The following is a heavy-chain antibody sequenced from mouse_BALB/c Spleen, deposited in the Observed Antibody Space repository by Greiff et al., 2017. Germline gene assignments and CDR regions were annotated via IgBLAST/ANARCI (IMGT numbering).Heavy chain of an antibody. Sequence: VQLQQSGPGLVAPSQSLSITCTVSGFSLTSYGVHWVRQPPGKGLEWLGVIWAGGSTNYNLALMSRLSISKDNSKSQVFLKMNSLQTDDTAMYYCARLWLRGTFDSWGQGTTLTVTS. J-gene: IGHJ2*01. CDR1: GFSLTSYG. CDR3: ARLWLRGTFDS. V-gene: IGHV2-9*02. D-gene: IGHD2-2*01. CDR2: IWAGGST.